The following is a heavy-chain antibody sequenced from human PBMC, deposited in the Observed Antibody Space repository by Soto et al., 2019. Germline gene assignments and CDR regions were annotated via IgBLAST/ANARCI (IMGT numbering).Heavy chain of an antibody. CDR2: ISGSGGST. CDR1: GFTFSSYA. V-gene: IGHV3-23*01. D-gene: IGHD2-21*01. CDR3: AKDSCGGDCYSGWFDP. Sequence: GGSLRLSCAASGFTFSSYAMSWVRQAPGKGLEWVSAISGSGGSTYYADSVKGRFTISRDNSKNTLYLQMNSLRAEDTAVYYCAKDSCGGDCYSGWFDPWGQGTLVTVSS. J-gene: IGHJ5*02.